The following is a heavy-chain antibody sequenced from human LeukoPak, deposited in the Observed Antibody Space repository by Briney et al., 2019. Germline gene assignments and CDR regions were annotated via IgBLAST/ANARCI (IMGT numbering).Heavy chain of an antibody. CDR3: ARGPGYDYVWGSYRYAPFDY. J-gene: IGHJ4*02. CDR1: GCSISSYY. Sequence: SETLSLTCTVSGCSISSYYWSWIRQPPGKGLEWIGYIYYSGSTNYNPSLKSRVTISVDTSKNQFSLRLSSVAAADTAVYYCARGPGYDYVWGSYRYAPFDYWGQGTLVTVSS. V-gene: IGHV4-59*01. CDR2: IYYSGST. D-gene: IGHD3-16*02.